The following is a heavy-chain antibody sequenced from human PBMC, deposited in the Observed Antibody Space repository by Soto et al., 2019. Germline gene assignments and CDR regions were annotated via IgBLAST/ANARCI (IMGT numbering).Heavy chain of an antibody. D-gene: IGHD3-10*01. CDR3: ARDDEGGSDCDLGY. V-gene: IGHV3-30*03. Sequence: QVQLVESGGGVVQPGRSLRLSCAASGFTFSSYVIHWVRQTPGKGLEWVAFISRDGSNEYYADSVKGRFTISRDNSKNTLNLQMNSLRAEDTAGYYCARDDEGGSDCDLGYWGQGTLVTVSS. J-gene: IGHJ4*02. CDR1: GFTFSSYV. CDR2: ISRDGSNE.